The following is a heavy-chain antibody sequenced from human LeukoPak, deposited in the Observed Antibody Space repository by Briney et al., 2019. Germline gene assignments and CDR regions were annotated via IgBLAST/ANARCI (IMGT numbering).Heavy chain of an antibody. D-gene: IGHD1-26*01. CDR1: GGSISSHY. V-gene: IGHV4-59*11. CDR2: LYYRGST. J-gene: IGHJ4*02. CDR3: ARDGRGGNYCYFDS. Sequence: SETLSLTCTVSGGSISSHYWNWIRQPPGKGLEWIGYLYYRGSTNYNPSLRSRVTMSVDTSKNQFSLKVTSVTAADTAVYYCARDGRGGNYCYFDSWGQRTLVTVSS.